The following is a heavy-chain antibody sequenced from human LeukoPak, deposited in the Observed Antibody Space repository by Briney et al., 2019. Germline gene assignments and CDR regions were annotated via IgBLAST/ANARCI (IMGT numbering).Heavy chain of an antibody. V-gene: IGHV4-59*01. CDR3: ASFKVQGDFDY. CDR2: IYYSGST. Sequence: PSETLSLTCTVSGGSIGSYYWSWIRQPPGKGLEWIGYIYYSGSTNYNPSLKSRVTISVDTSKNQFSLKLSSVTAADTAMYYCASFKVQGDFDYWGQGTLVTVSS. J-gene: IGHJ4*02. CDR1: GGSIGSYY. D-gene: IGHD3-16*01.